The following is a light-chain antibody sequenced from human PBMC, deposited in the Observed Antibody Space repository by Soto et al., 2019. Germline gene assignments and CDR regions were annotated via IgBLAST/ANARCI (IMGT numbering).Light chain of an antibody. J-gene: IGKJ4*01. CDR3: QQYNNWPLT. CDR1: QSVSSN. V-gene: IGKV3-15*01. Sequence: EIVMTQSPATLSVSPGERATLSCRASQSVSSNLAWYQQKPGPAPRLLIYGGSTRATGMPARFSGSGSWTEFTLTISSLQSEDFAVYYCQQYNNWPLTFGGGTKV. CDR2: GGS.